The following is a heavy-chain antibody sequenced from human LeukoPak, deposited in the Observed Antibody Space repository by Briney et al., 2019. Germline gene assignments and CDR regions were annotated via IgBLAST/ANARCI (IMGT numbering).Heavy chain of an antibody. CDR3: ARLAYRGPAVADFDY. V-gene: IGHV4-59*08. CDR1: GGSISSHY. J-gene: IGHJ4*02. CDR2: IYYTGST. D-gene: IGHD6-19*01. Sequence: SETLSLTCTVSGGSISSHYWSWIRQPPGKGLEWIGYIYYTGSTNYNPSLESRVTMSVDTSKNQFSLKLSSVTAADTAVYYCARLAYRGPAVADFDYWGQGTLVTVSS.